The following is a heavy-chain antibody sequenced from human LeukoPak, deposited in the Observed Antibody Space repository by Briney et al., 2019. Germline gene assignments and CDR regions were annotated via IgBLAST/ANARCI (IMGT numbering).Heavy chain of an antibody. Sequence: KPSETLSLTRTVSAGSISSSSHHWGWIRQSPGKGLEWIGSIYYGRTTYYNPSLNSRVTISVVTSKNQFSLQLNSVTAADTAVYYCVRHDGRGGATMGALDSWGQGSLVTVSS. J-gene: IGHJ4*02. CDR2: IYYGRTT. CDR1: AGSISSSSHH. V-gene: IGHV4-39*01. CDR3: VRHDGRGGATMGALDS. D-gene: IGHD5-12*01.